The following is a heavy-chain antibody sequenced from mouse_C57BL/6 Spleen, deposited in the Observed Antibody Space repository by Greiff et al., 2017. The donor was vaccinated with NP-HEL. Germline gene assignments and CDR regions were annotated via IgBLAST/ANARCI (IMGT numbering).Heavy chain of an antibody. CDR2: INPSTGGT. J-gene: IGHJ4*01. CDR1: GYSFTGYY. D-gene: IGHD1-1*01. V-gene: IGHV1-42*01. CDR3: ANYFRYAMDY. Sequence: VQLQQSGPELVKPGASVKISCKASGYSFTGYYMNWVKQSPEKSLEWIGEINPSTGGTTYNQKFKAKATLTVDKSSSTAYMQLKSLTSEDSAVYYCANYFRYAMDYWGQGTSVTVSS.